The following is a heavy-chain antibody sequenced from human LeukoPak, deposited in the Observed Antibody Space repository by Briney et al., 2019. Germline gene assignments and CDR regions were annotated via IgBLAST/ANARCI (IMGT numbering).Heavy chain of an antibody. D-gene: IGHD6-19*01. V-gene: IGHV3-11*06. CDR3: ARVAAVAGTGYDWFDP. Sequence: KAGGTLRPSCAASGFTFSDYYMSWIRQAPGQGLECVSYLSSSSSYTNYADSVKGRFTISRDNAKNSLYLQMNSLRAEDTAVYYCARVAAVAGTGYDWFDPWGQGTLVTVSS. J-gene: IGHJ5*02. CDR1: GFTFSDYY. CDR2: LSSSSSYT.